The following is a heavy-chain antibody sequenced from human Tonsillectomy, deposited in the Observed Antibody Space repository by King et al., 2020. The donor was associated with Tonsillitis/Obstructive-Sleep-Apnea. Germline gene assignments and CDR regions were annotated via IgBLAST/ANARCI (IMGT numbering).Heavy chain of an antibody. Sequence: EVQLVESGGGLVQPGGSLRLSCAASGFTFSSYGMHWVRQAPGKGLEYVSAISGDGGGTSYANSVKGRVTISRDNSNNTLYLQMGSLRAEDMGVYYCARDQGLTIFGVVPYYYMDVWGKGTTVTVSS. J-gene: IGHJ6*03. CDR2: ISGDGGGT. CDR3: ARDQGLTIFGVVPYYYMDV. CDR1: GFTFSSYG. V-gene: IGHV3-64*01. D-gene: IGHD3-3*01.